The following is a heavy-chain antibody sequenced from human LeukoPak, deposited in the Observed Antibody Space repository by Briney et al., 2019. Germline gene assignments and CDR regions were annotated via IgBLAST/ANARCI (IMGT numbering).Heavy chain of an antibody. CDR1: GGPISSYY. V-gene: IGHV4-59*01. CDR3: ARAYGSGSYLFDY. CDR2: IYYSGST. J-gene: IGHJ4*02. Sequence: SETPSLTCTVSGGPISSYYWSWIRQPPGKGLEWIGYIYYSGSTNYNPSLKSRVTISVDTSKNQFSLKLSSVTAADTAVYYCARAYGSGSYLFDYWGQGTLVTVSS. D-gene: IGHD3-10*01.